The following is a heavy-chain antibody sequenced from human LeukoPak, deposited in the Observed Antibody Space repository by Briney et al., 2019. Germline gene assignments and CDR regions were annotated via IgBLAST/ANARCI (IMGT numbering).Heavy chain of an antibody. CDR3: ARDSAPYDSSGYYRFDY. V-gene: IGHV4-4*07. Sequence: SETLSLTCTVSGGSISSYYWSWIRQPAGKGLEWIGRIYTSGSTNYNPSLKSRVTMSVDKSKNQFSLKLSSVTAADTAVYYCARDSAPYDSSGYYRFDYWGQGTLVTVSS. CDR1: GGSISSYY. CDR2: IYTSGST. D-gene: IGHD3-22*01. J-gene: IGHJ4*02.